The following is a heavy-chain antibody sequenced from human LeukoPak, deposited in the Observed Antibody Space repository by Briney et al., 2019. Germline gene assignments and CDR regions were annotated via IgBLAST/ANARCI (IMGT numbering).Heavy chain of an antibody. Sequence: SETLSLTCAVYDGSFTDYHWTWIRQPPGKGLEWIGEVNHSGSTRYSPSLKSRVTISVDTPKNQFSLKLSSVTAADTAVYYCARATEGYSSSVVYKDVWGKGTTVTVSS. CDR2: VNHSGST. J-gene: IGHJ6*03. V-gene: IGHV4-34*01. CDR1: DGSFTDYH. CDR3: ARATEGYSSSVVYKDV. D-gene: IGHD6-6*01.